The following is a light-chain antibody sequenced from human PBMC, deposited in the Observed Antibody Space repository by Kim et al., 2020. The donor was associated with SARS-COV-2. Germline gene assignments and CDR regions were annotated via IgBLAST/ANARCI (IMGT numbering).Light chain of an antibody. CDR1: SSDVGGYNY. CDR3: SSYTSSSTWV. V-gene: IGLV2-14*03. J-gene: IGLJ3*02. CDR2: DVT. Sequence: GQSFTITCTGTSSDVGGYNYVSWYQQHPGKGPKLMIYDVTKWPSGVSSRFSGSKSGNTASLTISGLQAEDEADYYCSSYTSSSTWVFGGGTQLTVL.